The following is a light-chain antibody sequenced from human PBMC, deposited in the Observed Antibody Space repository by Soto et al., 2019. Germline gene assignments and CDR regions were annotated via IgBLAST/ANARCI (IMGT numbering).Light chain of an antibody. CDR3: QQYDSYSWT. J-gene: IGKJ1*01. Sequence: EIVLTQSPGTLSLSPGERATLSCRASQSISSSFLAWYQQRPGQSPRLIIYGASSRATGIPDRFSGSGSGTDFTLTISSLQADDFATYYCQQYDSYSWTFGQGTKVEV. V-gene: IGKV3-20*01. CDR1: QSISSSF. CDR2: GAS.